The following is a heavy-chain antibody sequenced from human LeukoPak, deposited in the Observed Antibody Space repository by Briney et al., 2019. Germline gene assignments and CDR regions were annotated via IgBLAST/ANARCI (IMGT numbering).Heavy chain of an antibody. D-gene: IGHD2-2*02. CDR2: IYYSGST. Sequence: PSETLSLTCTVSGGSISSSGYYWGWIRQPPGKGLEWIGSIYYSGSTYYNPSLKSRVTISVDTSKNQFSLKLSSVTAADTAVYYCARDLGQLLNPNWFDPWGQGTLVTVSS. CDR1: GGSISSSGYY. CDR3: ARDLGQLLNPNWFDP. V-gene: IGHV4-39*07. J-gene: IGHJ5*02.